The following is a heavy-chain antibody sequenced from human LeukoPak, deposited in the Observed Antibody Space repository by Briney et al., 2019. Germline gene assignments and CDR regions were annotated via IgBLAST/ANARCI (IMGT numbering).Heavy chain of an antibody. D-gene: IGHD3-10*01. V-gene: IGHV3-66*01. CDR2: IYSGGST. J-gene: IGHJ6*02. CDR3: ASRVTGGSIRKYGSGSYFHGMDV. CDR1: GFTVSSNY. Sequence: GGSLRLSCAASGFTVSSNYMSWVRQAPGKGLEWVSVIYSGGSTYYADSVKGRFTISRDNSKNTLYLQMNSLRAEDTAVYYCASRVTGGSIRKYGSGSYFHGMDVWGQGTTVTVSS.